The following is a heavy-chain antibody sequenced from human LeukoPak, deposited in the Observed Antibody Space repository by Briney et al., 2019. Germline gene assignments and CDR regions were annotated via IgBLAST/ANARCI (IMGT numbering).Heavy chain of an antibody. CDR2: ISYDGSNK. CDR3: ARDLDSTSCYILWFYP. CDR1: GFIFSNYA. V-gene: IGHV3-30-3*01. Sequence: PGGSLRLSCAASGFIFSNYAMHWVRQAPGKGLEWVAVISYDGSNKYYADSVKGRFTISRDNSKNTLFLQMNSLRTEDTAVYYCARDLDSTSCYILWFYPWGQGTLVTVSS. J-gene: IGHJ5*02. D-gene: IGHD2-2*02.